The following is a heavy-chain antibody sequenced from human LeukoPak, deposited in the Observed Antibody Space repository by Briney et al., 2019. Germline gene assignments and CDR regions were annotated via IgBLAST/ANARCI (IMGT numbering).Heavy chain of an antibody. D-gene: IGHD1-20*01. Sequence: SETLSLTCTVSGGSISSSSYYWGWIRQPPGKGLEWIGSIYYSGSTYYNPSLKSRVTISVDTSKNQFSLKLSSVTAADTAVYYCARFTYNWNDRCRTPASSGKRRMHHDAFDIWGQGTMVTVSS. CDR1: GGSISSSSYY. V-gene: IGHV4-39*01. CDR3: ARFTYNWNDRCRTPASSGKRRMHHDAFDI. CDR2: IYYSGST. J-gene: IGHJ3*02.